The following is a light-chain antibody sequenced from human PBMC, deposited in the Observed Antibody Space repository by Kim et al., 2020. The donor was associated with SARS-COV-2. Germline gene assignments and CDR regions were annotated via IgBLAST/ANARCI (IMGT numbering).Light chain of an antibody. V-gene: IGKV3-15*01. CDR3: QQYNTWPRT. Sequence: EIVMTQSPATLSVSPGERATLSCKASQSVRSNLAWYQQRPGQAPRLLIYGAFTRATGIPARFSGSGSGTEFTLTISSLQSEDFAVYYCQQYNTWPRTFGEGTKVEIK. J-gene: IGKJ4*01. CDR2: GAF. CDR1: QSVRSN.